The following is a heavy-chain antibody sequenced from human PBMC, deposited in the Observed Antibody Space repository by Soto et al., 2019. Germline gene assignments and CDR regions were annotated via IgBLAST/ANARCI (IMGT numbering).Heavy chain of an antibody. Sequence: QVQLVQSGAEVKKPGSSVKVSXXXXGGTFSSYAXXXXXXAPGQGLEXXGGIIPIFGTANYAQKFQGRVTITADESTSTAYMELSSLRSEDTAVYYCARGIRGPAAICNWFDPWGQGTLVTVSS. J-gene: IGHJ5*02. D-gene: IGHD2-2*01. CDR2: IIPIFGTA. V-gene: IGHV1-69*01. CDR3: ARGIRGPAAICNWFDP. CDR1: GGTFSSYA.